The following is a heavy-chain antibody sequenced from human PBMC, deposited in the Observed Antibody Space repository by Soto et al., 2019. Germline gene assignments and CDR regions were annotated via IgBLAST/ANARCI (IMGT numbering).Heavy chain of an antibody. D-gene: IGHD3-10*01. Sequence: PSETLSLTCTVAGGSLSSGAYYWSWIRQHPGKGLEWIGYMYYTGRTYYNPSLESRVIISGDTSKNHFSLNLTSVTAADTAVYYCARRRAFSNGDSGADAFDLWGQVTMVTV. V-gene: IGHV4-31*03. CDR2: MYYTGRT. J-gene: IGHJ3*01. CDR3: ARRRAFSNGDSGADAFDL. CDR1: GGSLSSGAYY.